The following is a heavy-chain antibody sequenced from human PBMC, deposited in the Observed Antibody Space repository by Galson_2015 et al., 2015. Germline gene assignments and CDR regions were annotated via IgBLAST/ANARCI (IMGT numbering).Heavy chain of an antibody. CDR1: GGSVSSGNYH. Sequence: ETLSLTCSVSGGSVSSGNYHWTWIRQSPGKGLEWIGYINYIGSTNDNPSLNRRVTISVDRSRNQFSLKLTSVSAADTAVYYCARMASGSWNYYMDVWGKGTTVTVSS. V-gene: IGHV4-61*01. CDR2: INYIGST. D-gene: IGHD6-13*01. J-gene: IGHJ6*03. CDR3: ARMASGSWNYYMDV.